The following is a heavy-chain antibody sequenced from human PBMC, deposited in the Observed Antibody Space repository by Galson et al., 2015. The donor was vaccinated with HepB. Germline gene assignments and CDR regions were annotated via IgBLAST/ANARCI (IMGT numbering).Heavy chain of an antibody. J-gene: IGHJ5*02. Sequence: SLRLSCAASGFTFSSYGMHWVRQAPGKGLEWVAVISYDGSNKYYADSVKGRFTISRDNSKNTLYLQMNSLRAEDTAVYYCAKPHHLAVAGTDWFDPWGQGTLVTVSS. D-gene: IGHD6-19*01. CDR3: AKPHHLAVAGTDWFDP. CDR1: GFTFSSYG. V-gene: IGHV3-30*18. CDR2: ISYDGSNK.